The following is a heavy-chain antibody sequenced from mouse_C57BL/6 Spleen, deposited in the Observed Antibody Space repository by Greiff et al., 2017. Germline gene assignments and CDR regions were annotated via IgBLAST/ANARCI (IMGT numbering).Heavy chain of an antibody. Sequence: QVQLKESGPELVKPGASVKLSCKASGYTFTSYDINWVKQRPGQGLEWIGWIYPRDGSTKYNEKFKGKATLTVDTSSSTAYMELHSLTSEDSAVYFCARETTGTYFDVWGTGTTVTVSS. CDR1: GYTFTSYD. J-gene: IGHJ1*03. V-gene: IGHV1-85*01. CDR3: ARETTGTYFDV. CDR2: IYPRDGST. D-gene: IGHD4-1*02.